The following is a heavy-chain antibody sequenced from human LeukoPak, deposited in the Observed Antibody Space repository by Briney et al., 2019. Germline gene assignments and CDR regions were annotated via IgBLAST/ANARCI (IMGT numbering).Heavy chain of an antibody. CDR2: FYSGGAT. D-gene: IGHD5-24*01. CDR3: AACGDGYNYFDY. V-gene: IGHV3-66*01. Sequence: GGSLRLSCAASGLTVSSTYMSWVRQARGKGLEWVSVFYSGGATYYADSVRGRFTISRDNSKTSLYLQMDSLRAEDTAVYYCAACGDGYNYFDYWGQGILVTVSS. CDR1: GLTVSSTY. J-gene: IGHJ4*02.